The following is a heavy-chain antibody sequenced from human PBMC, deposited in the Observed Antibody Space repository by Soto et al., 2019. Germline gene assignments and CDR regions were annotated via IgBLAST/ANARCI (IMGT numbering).Heavy chain of an antibody. CDR2: IYYSGST. CDR3: ARQVGFFGVVNGWFDP. V-gene: IGHV4-39*01. Sequence: SETLSLTCTVSGGSISSSSYYWGWIRQPPGKGLEWIGSIYYSGSTYYNPSLKSRVTISVDTSKNQFSLKLSSVTAADTAVYYCARQVGFFGVVNGWFDPWGQGTLVTVSS. CDR1: GGSISSSSYY. D-gene: IGHD3-3*01. J-gene: IGHJ5*02.